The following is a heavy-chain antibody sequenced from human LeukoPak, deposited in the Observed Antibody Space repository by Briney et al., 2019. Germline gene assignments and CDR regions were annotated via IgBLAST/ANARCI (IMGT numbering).Heavy chain of an antibody. CDR2: INSDGSST. Sequence: GGSLRLSCAASGFTFISYAMSWVRQAPGKGLVWVSRINSDGSSTSYADSVKGRFTISRDNAKNTLYLQMNSLRAEDTAVYYCARGVGSGSYFFNWGQGTLVTVSS. D-gene: IGHD1-26*01. V-gene: IGHV3-74*01. J-gene: IGHJ4*02. CDR3: ARGVGSGSYFFN. CDR1: GFTFISYA.